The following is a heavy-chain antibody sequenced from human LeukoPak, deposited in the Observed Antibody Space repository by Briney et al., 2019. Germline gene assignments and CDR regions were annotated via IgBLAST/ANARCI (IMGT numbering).Heavy chain of an antibody. CDR1: GFAFNNAW. CDR3: ATDQGYIYYFDC. J-gene: IGHJ4*02. Sequence: PGGSLRLSCAASGFAFNNAWMSWVRQAPGKGLEWVGRIKRKSDGGTPDYAAPVEGRFTISRDDSKNTLYLQMSSLKTEDTAVYYCATDQGYIYYFDCWGQGTLVTVSS. V-gene: IGHV3-15*01. CDR2: IKRKSDGGTP. D-gene: IGHD6-13*01.